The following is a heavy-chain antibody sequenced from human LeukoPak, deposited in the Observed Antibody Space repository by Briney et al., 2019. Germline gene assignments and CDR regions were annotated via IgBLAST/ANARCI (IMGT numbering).Heavy chain of an antibody. CDR2: IGTAGDP. CDR1: GFTFSNYD. V-gene: IGHV3-13*05. D-gene: IGHD5-24*01. J-gene: IGHJ6*02. Sequence: SGGSLRLSCAASGFTFSNYDMHWVRQVTGKGLEWVSSIGTAGDPYYADSVKGRFTISRENGKNSLNLQMNSLRAGDTAVYYCTRGDPHGYGMDGWGQGTTVTVSS. CDR3: TRGDPHGYGMDG.